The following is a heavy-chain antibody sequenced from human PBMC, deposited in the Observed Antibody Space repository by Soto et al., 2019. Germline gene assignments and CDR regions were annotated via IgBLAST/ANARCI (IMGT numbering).Heavy chain of an antibody. V-gene: IGHV3-30-3*01. CDR2: ISYDGSNK. J-gene: IGHJ6*02. Sequence: QVQLVESGGGVVQPGRSLRLSCAASGFTFSSYAMHWVRQAPGEGLEWVAVISYDGSNKYYADSVKGRFTISRDNSKNTLYLQMNSLRAEDTAVYYCARGAYYYDSSGYFNYYGMDVWGQGTTVTVSS. CDR3: ARGAYYYDSSGYFNYYGMDV. D-gene: IGHD3-22*01. CDR1: GFTFSSYA.